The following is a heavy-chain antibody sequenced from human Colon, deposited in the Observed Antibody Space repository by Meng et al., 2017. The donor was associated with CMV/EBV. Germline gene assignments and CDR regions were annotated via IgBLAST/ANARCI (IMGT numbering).Heavy chain of an antibody. Sequence: GGSLRLSCSASGFTFSHYSMNWVRQAPGKGLDWISYISSSTYTTYYVDSVKGRFTISRDNAKNTIYLQMNSLGADDTAVYYCARASIPDTGMGLDNWGQGTLVTVSS. CDR1: GFTFSHYS. V-gene: IGHV3-48*04. J-gene: IGHJ4*02. D-gene: IGHD2-8*02. CDR3: ARASIPDTGMGLDN. CDR2: ISSSTYTT.